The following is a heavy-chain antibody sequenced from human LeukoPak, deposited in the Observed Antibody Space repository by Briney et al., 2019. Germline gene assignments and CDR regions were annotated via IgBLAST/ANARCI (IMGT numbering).Heavy chain of an antibody. V-gene: IGHV3-74*01. CDR3: AITGGTTTPRARFDY. D-gene: IGHD1-26*01. CDR2: VNSDGSGT. CDR1: GFTFSRYS. J-gene: IGHJ4*02. Sequence: GGSLRLSCAASGFTFSRYSMHWVRQAPGKGLVWVSHVNSDGSGTDYADSVKGRFTISRDNAKNTLYLQMNSLRAEDTAVYYCAITGGTTTPRARFDYWGQGTLVTVSS.